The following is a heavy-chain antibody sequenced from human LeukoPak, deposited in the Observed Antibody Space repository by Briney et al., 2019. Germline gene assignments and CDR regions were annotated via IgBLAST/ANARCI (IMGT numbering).Heavy chain of an antibody. CDR1: GYTFTGYY. CDR2: IYPNSGGT. V-gene: IGHV1-2*02. D-gene: IGHD3-10*01. J-gene: IGHJ4*02. Sequence: ASVKVSCKASGYTFTGYYMHWVRQAPGQGLEWMGWIYPNSGGTNYAQKFQGRVTMTRDTSISTAYMELSRLRSDDTAVYYCARSPYYYGSGRLDYWGQGTLVTVSS. CDR3: ARSPYYYGSGRLDY.